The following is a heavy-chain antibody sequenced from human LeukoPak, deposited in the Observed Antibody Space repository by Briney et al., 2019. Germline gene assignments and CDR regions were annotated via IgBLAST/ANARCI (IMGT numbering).Heavy chain of an antibody. CDR2: INHSGSP. V-gene: IGHV4-34*01. J-gene: IGHJ6*04. CDR1: GGSLSGYY. CDR3: ARQSYTVTHYYGMDV. Sequence: SETLSLTCAVYGGSVYGGSLSGYYWSWIRQPPGKGLEWIGEINHSGSPNYNPSLKSRVTISADTSKNQFSLELSSVTAADTAVYYCARQSYTVTHYYGMDVWGSGTTVTVSS. D-gene: IGHD4-17*01.